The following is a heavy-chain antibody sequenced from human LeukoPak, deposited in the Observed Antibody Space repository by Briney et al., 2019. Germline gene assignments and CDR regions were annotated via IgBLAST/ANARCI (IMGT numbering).Heavy chain of an antibody. CDR1: GFTFSSYA. D-gene: IGHD3-22*01. Sequence: GRSLRLSCAASGFTFSSYAMHWVRQAPGKGLEWVAVISYDESNKYYADSVKGRFTISRDNSKNTLYLQMNSLRAEDTAVYYCARDRRSLSLGYYAITIDYWGQGTLVTVSS. V-gene: IGHV3-30*04. CDR2: ISYDESNK. J-gene: IGHJ4*02. CDR3: ARDRRSLSLGYYAITIDY.